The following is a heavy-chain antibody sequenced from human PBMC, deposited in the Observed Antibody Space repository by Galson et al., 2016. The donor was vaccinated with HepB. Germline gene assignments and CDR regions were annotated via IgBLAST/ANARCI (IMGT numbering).Heavy chain of an antibody. V-gene: IGHV5-51*01. Sequence: QSGAEVKKPGESLKISCKGSGYNFTSYWIGWVRQMPGKGLEWMGIIHPADSDTRYSPSFRGQVTISADKSTSTAYLQWSSLKASDTAMYYCARSILSVGREFDYWGQGTLVTVSS. CDR1: GYNFTSYW. CDR3: ARSILSVGREFDY. J-gene: IGHJ4*02. D-gene: IGHD3-10*01. CDR2: IHPADSDT.